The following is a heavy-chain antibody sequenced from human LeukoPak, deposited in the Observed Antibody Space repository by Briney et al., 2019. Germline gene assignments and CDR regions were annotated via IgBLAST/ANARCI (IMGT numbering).Heavy chain of an antibody. V-gene: IGHV5-51*01. Sequence: GASLKISTKGSGCSFTSYWNGCVRQMPGKGLEWMGIIYHGDSDTRYSPSFQGQVTISADKSISTAYLQWSSLKASDTAMYYCARHDGENYYDSSGYYPNWFDPWGQGTLVTVSS. CDR3: ARHDGENYYDSSGYYPNWFDP. CDR1: GCSFTSYW. D-gene: IGHD3-22*01. J-gene: IGHJ5*02. CDR2: IYHGDSDT.